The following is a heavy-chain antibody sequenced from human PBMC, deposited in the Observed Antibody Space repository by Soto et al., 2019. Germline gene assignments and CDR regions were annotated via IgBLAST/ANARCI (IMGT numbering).Heavy chain of an antibody. Sequence: KVSCKTSGGTFSSYAISWVRQAPGQGLEWMGGIIPIFGTANYAQKFQGRVTITAEESTSTAYMELSSLRSEDTAVYYCASGYYDSSGYYSSRAHASDIWGQGTMVTVSS. D-gene: IGHD3-22*01. CDR2: IIPIFGTA. V-gene: IGHV1-69*01. CDR1: GGTFSSYA. J-gene: IGHJ3*02. CDR3: ASGYYDSSGYYSSRAHASDI.